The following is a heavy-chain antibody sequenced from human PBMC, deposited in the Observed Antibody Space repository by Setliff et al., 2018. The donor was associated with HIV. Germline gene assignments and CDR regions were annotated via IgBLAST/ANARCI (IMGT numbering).Heavy chain of an antibody. CDR3: ARATRTGWYSLFEY. J-gene: IGHJ4*02. V-gene: IGHV1-8*02. CDR1: GYTFTNYD. CDR2: MNPDSRNT. D-gene: IGHD6-19*01. Sequence: ASVKVSCKPSGYTFTNYDINWVRQAAGQGLEWMGWMNPDSRNTGYAQRFEGSVTMTWDTSISTAYMELNNLKFEDTAVYYCARATRTGWYSLFEYWGQGTLVTVSS.